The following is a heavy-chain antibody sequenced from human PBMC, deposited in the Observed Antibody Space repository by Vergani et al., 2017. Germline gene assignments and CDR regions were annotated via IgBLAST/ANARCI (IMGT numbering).Heavy chain of an antibody. J-gene: IGHJ2*01. CDR1: GGSISSSSYY. D-gene: IGHD1-26*01. CDR3: ARVGEWELLGYFDL. V-gene: IGHV4-39*07. CDR2: IYYSGST. Sequence: QVQLQESGPGLVKPSETLSLTCTVSGGSISSSSYYWGWIRQPPGKGLEWIGSIYYSGSTYYNPSLKSRVTISVDTSKNQFSLTLSSVTAADTAVYYCARVGEWELLGYFDLWGRGTLVTVSS.